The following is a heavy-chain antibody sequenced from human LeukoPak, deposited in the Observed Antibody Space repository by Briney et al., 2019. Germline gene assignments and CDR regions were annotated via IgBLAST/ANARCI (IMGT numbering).Heavy chain of an antibody. CDR1: GDSVSINSAA. V-gene: IGHV6-1*01. CDR3: ARGKPYSYGFDY. J-gene: IGHJ4*02. Sequence: SQTLSLTFAISGDSVSINSAAWNWLRQSPARGLEWLGSTYYRSKWYNDYAVSVKSRITINPDTSKNQFSLQLNSVTPEDTAVYYCARGKPYSYGFDYWGQGTLVTVSS. D-gene: IGHD5-18*01. CDR2: TYYRSKWYN.